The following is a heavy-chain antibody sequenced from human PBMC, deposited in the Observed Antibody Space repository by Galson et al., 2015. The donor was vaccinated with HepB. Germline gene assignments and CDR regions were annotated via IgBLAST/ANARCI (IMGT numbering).Heavy chain of an antibody. Sequence: SLRLSCAASGFTLSSYSMHWVRQAPGKGLEWVAVISYDGGKKYEADSVRGRLTISRDNSKNTLYLQLNSLLTEDTALYYCARDLGAAAGHFDFWGQGTLVTVSS. D-gene: IGHD3-16*01. V-gene: IGHV3-30*04. CDR2: ISYDGGKK. CDR3: ARDLGAAAGHFDF. CDR1: GFTLSSYS. J-gene: IGHJ4*02.